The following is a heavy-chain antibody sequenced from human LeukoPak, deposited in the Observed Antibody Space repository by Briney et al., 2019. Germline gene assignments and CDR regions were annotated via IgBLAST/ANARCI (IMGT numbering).Heavy chain of an antibody. D-gene: IGHD2-21*02. CDR1: GFTFSSYE. J-gene: IGHJ4*02. CDR2: ISSSGSTI. V-gene: IGHV3-48*03. CDR3: ASGRRAYCGGDCYSADY. Sequence: GGSLRLSCAASGFTFSSYEMNWVRQAPGKGLEWVSYISSSGSTIYYADSVKGRFTISRDNAKNSLYLQMNSLRPEDTAVYYCASGRRAYCGGDCYSADYWGQGTLVIVSS.